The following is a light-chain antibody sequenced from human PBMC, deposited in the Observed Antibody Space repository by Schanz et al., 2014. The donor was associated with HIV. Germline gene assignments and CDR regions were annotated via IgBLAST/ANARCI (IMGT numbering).Light chain of an antibody. CDR1: QSVSMN. CDR3: QQYNNWPPFT. J-gene: IGKJ3*01. V-gene: IGKV3-15*01. CDR2: GAS. Sequence: EIVMTQSPATLSVSPGERATLSCRASQSVSMNLAWYQQKHGQAPRLLIYGASTRATGIPARFSGSGSGTEFTLTISSLQSEDFAVYYCQQYNNWPPFTFGPGTKVDIK.